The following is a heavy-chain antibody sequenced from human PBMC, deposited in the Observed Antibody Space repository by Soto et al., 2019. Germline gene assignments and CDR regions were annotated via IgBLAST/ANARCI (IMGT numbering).Heavy chain of an antibody. Sequence: QVYLVQSGPEVKKPGASVKVSCKASGYTFINYGVSWLHQAPGQGLEWMGWISAYNGDKKYAQNVQGRVTLTTDTSTSTAYMEMRTLRSDDTAAYYCARDGPHIPAVGDVWGQGTTVTVSS. D-gene: IGHD6-13*01. CDR3: ARDGPHIPAVGDV. V-gene: IGHV1-18*01. J-gene: IGHJ6*02. CDR2: ISAYNGDK. CDR1: GYTFINYG.